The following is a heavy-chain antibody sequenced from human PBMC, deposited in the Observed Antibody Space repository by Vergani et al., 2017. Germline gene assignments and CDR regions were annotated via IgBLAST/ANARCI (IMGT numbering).Heavy chain of an antibody. Sequence: QVQLVQSGAEVKKPGSSVKVFCKASGGTFSSYTISWVRQAPGQGLEWMGRIIPILGIANYAQKFQGRVTITADKSTSTAYMELSSLRSEDTAVYYCAREGSGSYYNYYYGMDVWGQGTTVTVSS. J-gene: IGHJ6*02. D-gene: IGHD3-10*01. CDR1: GGTFSSYT. V-gene: IGHV1-69*02. CDR2: IIPILGIA. CDR3: AREGSGSYYNYYYGMDV.